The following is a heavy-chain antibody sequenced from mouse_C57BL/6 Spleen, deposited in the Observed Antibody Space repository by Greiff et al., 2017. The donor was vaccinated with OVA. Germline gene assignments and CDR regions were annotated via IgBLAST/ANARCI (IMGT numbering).Heavy chain of an antibody. J-gene: IGHJ3*01. Sequence: VQLQQPGAELVRPGASVKLSCKASGYTFTSYWMHWVKQRPIQGLEWIGNIDPSDSETHYNQKFKDKATLTVDKSSSTAYMQLSSLTSEDSAVYYCARSGAQASWFAYWGQGTMVTVSA. CDR3: ARSGAQASWFAY. CDR2: IDPSDSET. D-gene: IGHD3-2*02. CDR1: GYTFTSYW. V-gene: IGHV1-52*01.